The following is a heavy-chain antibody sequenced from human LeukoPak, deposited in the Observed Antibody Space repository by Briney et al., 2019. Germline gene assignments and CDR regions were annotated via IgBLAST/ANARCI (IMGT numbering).Heavy chain of an antibody. D-gene: IGHD3-22*01. CDR3: ARDQYYYDSSGYYREYFQH. CDR2: INWNGGST. Sequence: RPGGSLRLSCAASGFTFDDYGMSWVRHAPGRGLEWVSGINWNGGSTGYADSVKGRFTISRDNAKTSLYLQMNSLRAEGTALYYGARDQYYYDSSGYYREYFQHWGQGTLVTVSS. CDR1: GFTFDDYG. J-gene: IGHJ1*01. V-gene: IGHV3-20*04.